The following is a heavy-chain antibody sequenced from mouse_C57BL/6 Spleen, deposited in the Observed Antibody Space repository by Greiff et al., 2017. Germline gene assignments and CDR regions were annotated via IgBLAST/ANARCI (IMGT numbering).Heavy chain of an antibody. D-gene: IGHD1-1*01. CDR2: INPNNGGT. V-gene: IGHV1-26*01. CDR3: ARLDYYGSSYGFAY. J-gene: IGHJ3*01. CDR1: GYPFTDYY. Sequence: EVQLQQSGPELVKPGASVKISCKASGYPFTDYYMNWVKQSHGKSLEWIGDINPNNGGTSYNQKFKGKATLTVDKSSSTAYMELRSLTSEDSAVYYCARLDYYGSSYGFAYWGQGTLVTVSA.